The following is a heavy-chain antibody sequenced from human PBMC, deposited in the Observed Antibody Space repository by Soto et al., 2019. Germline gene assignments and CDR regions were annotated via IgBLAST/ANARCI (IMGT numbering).Heavy chain of an antibody. CDR3: GRDPELWDENVATRPSIYYYGMDV. Sequence: QMQLVESGGGLVEPGGSLRLSCEASGFTFSNHYMSWIRQAPGKGLEWVSYISRSGSTIYYADSVRGRFTISRDNPKNSLYLQMDSLRAEDTAMYYCGRDPELWDENVATRPSIYYYGMDVWGQGTTVTVSS. J-gene: IGHJ6*02. CDR2: ISRSGSTI. D-gene: IGHD5-18*01. CDR1: GFTFSNHY. V-gene: IGHV3-11*01.